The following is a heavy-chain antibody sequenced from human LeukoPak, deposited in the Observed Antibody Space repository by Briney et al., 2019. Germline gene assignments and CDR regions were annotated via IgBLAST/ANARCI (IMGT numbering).Heavy chain of an antibody. CDR2: ISYDGSNK. V-gene: IGHV3-30*04. Sequence: GSLRLSCAASGFTFSSYAMHWVRQAPGKGLEWVAVISYDGSNKYYADSVKGRFTISRDNSKNTLYLQMNSLRAEDTAVYYCARDGSGSYNYYYYYYMDVWGKGTTVTVSS. CDR1: GFTFSSYA. J-gene: IGHJ6*03. CDR3: ARDGSGSYNYYYYYYMDV. D-gene: IGHD1-26*01.